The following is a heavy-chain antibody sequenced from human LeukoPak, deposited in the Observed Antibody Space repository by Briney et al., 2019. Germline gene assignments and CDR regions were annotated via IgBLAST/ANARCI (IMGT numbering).Heavy chain of an antibody. D-gene: IGHD3-22*01. Sequence: GGSLRLSCAVSGITLSNYGMSWVRQAPGKVLEWVAGISDSGGRANYADSVKGRFTISRDNPKNTLYLQMNSLRAEDTAVYFCAKRGVVIRVILVGFHKEAYYFDSWGQGALVTVSS. V-gene: IGHV3-23*01. CDR3: AKRGVVIRVILVGFHKEAYYFDS. CDR2: ISDSGGRA. J-gene: IGHJ4*02. CDR1: GITLSNYG.